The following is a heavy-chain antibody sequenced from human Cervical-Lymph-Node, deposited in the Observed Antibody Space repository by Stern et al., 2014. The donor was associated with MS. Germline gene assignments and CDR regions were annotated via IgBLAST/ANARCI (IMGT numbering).Heavy chain of an antibody. CDR2: ISYDGSTQ. CDR1: GFAFKTYG. D-gene: IGHD6-13*01. V-gene: IGHV3-30*18. Sequence: VQLVESGGGVVQPGGSLRLSCAVSGFAFKTYGMHWVRQAPGKGLEWVAVISYDGSTQYYADSVKDRFTISRDNSENTLDLQMNSLRPEDTAVYYCAKDLPTPAGTGLDHWGQGTLVTVAS. J-gene: IGHJ4*02. CDR3: AKDLPTPAGTGLDH.